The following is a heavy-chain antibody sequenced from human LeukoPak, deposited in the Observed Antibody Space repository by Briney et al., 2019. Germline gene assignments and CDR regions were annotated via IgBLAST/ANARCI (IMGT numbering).Heavy chain of an antibody. J-gene: IGHJ4*02. CDR1: GFTFTNYA. V-gene: IGHV3-23*01. Sequence: PGGSLRLSCAASGFTFTNYAMSWVRQAPGKGLEWVSVISSRGGTTYYADSVKGRFAISRDKSKNTLYLQMNSLGAEDTAVYYCAKGYADYGMTVFDYWGQGTLVTVSS. D-gene: IGHD4-17*01. CDR2: ISSRGGTT. CDR3: AKGYADYGMTVFDY.